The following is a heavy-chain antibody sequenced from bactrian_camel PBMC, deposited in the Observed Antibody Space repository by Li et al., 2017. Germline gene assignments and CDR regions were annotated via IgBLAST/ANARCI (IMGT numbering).Heavy chain of an antibody. Sequence: HVQLVESGGGLVQAGGSLRLSCAARTGTFRSACMGWIRQVSGQERVGVASIDADGETSYIDSVKGRFTVSRDNGMNTLFLEMRSLTSDDSAAYSCAAEMYGGCRLEGSWGYYGQGTQV. CDR2: IDADGET. CDR1: TGTFRSAC. D-gene: IGHD2*01. J-gene: IGHJ4*01. V-gene: IGHV3S9*01.